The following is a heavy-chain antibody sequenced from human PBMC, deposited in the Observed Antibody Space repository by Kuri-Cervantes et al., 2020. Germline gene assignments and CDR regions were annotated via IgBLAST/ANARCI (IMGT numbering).Heavy chain of an antibody. D-gene: IGHD6-25*01. Sequence: GESLKISCAASGFTFSSYGMHWVRQAPGKGLEWVAVIWYDGSNKYYADSVKGRFTISRDNSKNTLYLQMSSLRAEDTAVYYCASRSGSLPTMKYGMDVWGQGTTVTVSS. CDR3: ASRSGSLPTMKYGMDV. CDR2: IWYDGSNK. V-gene: IGHV3-33*01. CDR1: GFTFSSYG. J-gene: IGHJ6*02.